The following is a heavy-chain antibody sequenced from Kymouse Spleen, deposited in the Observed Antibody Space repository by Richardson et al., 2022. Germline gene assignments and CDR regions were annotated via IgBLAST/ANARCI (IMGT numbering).Heavy chain of an antibody. J-gene: IGHJ6*02. CDR1: GGSISSSSYY. CDR2: IYYSGST. V-gene: IGHV4-39*01. Sequence: QLQLQESGPGLVKPSETLSLTCTVSGGSISSSSYYWGWIRQPPGKGLEWIGSIYYSGSTYYNPSLKSRVTISVDTSKNQFSLKLSSVTAADTAVYYCARQSCSSTSCSLMDVWGQGTTVTVSS. D-gene: IGHD2-2*02. CDR3: ARQSCSSTSCSLMDV.